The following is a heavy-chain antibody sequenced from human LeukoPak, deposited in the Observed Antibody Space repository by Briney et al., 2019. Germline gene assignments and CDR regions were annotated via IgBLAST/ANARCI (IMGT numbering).Heavy chain of an antibody. CDR1: GFTFSNYG. Sequence: GGSLRLSCAASGFTFSNYGMHWVRQAPGKGLEWVAVIWYDGNNQYYADSVKGRFSISRDNSKNTLYLQMNSLRAEDTAVYSCAREAGGMDVWGQGTTVTVSS. CDR3: AREAGGMDV. CDR2: IWYDGNNQ. V-gene: IGHV3-33*01. J-gene: IGHJ6*02.